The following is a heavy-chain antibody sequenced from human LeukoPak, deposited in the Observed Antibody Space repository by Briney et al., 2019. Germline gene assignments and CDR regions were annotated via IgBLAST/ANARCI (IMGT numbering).Heavy chain of an antibody. CDR2: ISSSSSST. J-gene: IGHJ6*03. CDR1: GFTFSSYA. CDR3: ARSAPAAAGTGPMDV. D-gene: IGHD6-13*01. Sequence: GGSLRLSCAASGFTFSSYAMSWVRQAPGQGLEWVSSISSSSSSTNYADSVKGRLTISRDNAKNSLYLQMNSLRAEDTTVYYCARSAPAAAGTGPMDVWGKGTTVTVSS. V-gene: IGHV3-21*01.